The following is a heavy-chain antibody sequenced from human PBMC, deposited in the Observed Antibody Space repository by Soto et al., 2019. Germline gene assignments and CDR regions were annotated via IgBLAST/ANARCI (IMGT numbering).Heavy chain of an antibody. J-gene: IGHJ4*01. CDR3: AGLYHYDSSGYYDY. CDR2: INPSGGRT. V-gene: IGHV1-46*01. CDR1: GNSFTTYY. D-gene: IGHD3-22*01. Sequence: ASVKVSCKASGNSFTTYYMHWVRQAPGQGLEWMGIINPSGGRTTYAQKFQGRVTMTRDTSTSTFHMELSSLTSEDTAVYYCAGLYHYDSSGYYDYWGQEPWSPSPQ.